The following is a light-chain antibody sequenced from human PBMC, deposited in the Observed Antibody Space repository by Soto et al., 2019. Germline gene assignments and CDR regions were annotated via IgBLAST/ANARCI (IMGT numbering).Light chain of an antibody. CDR1: QTVGSN. Sequence: EIVMTQSPATLSVSPGERATLSCRASQTVGSNLAWYQQKRGQAHRLLIYDASTRATVIPARFSGGGSGTDFTLTISSLQSEDFALYYCQQYKYLPRTFGQGSKLEIK. CDR3: QQYKYLPRT. CDR2: DAS. J-gene: IGKJ2*01. V-gene: IGKV3D-15*01.